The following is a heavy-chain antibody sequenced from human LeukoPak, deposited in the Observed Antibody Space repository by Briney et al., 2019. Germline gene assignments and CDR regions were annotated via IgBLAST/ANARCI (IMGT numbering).Heavy chain of an antibody. D-gene: IGHD3-10*01. CDR1: GFAFSSLA. J-gene: IGHJ4*02. V-gene: IGHV3-30-3*01. Sequence: GGSLRLSCAVSGFAFSSLAMHWVRQAPGKGLEWVAFISYDGNNQYYADSVKGRFTISRDNSKNTLYLQMNNLRAEDTAIYYCAKVGLEVRGVIMGLDYWGQGTLVTVSS. CDR3: AKVGLEVRGVIMGLDY. CDR2: ISYDGNNQ.